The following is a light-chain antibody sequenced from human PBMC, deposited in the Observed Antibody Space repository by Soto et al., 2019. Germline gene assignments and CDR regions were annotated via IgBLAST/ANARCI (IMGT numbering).Light chain of an antibody. CDR2: SDT. J-gene: IGLJ2*01. Sequence: SYELTQPPSVSVAPGKTASISCGGNNIGSKGVHWYQQKPGQAPVLVIYSDTDLPPVIPERFSGSNSANLATLTISGVEAANMPDYSCRVWDGGSAHVVFGGGTERPVL. V-gene: IGLV3-21*04. CDR3: RVWDGGSAHVV. CDR1: NIGSKG.